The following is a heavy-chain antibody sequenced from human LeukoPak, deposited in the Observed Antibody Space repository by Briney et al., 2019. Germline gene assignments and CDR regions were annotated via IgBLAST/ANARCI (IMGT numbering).Heavy chain of an antibody. V-gene: IGHV1-18*01. J-gene: IGHJ5*02. CDR2: ISAYNGNT. CDR3: ARAGLYYYDSSSYSGWFDP. D-gene: IGHD3-22*01. Sequence: ASVKVSRKASGYTFTSYGISWVRQAPGQGLEWMGWISAYNGNTNYAQKLQGRVTMTTDTSTSTAYMELRSLRSDDTAVYYCARAGLYYYDSSSYSGWFDPWGQGTLVTVSS. CDR1: GYTFTSYG.